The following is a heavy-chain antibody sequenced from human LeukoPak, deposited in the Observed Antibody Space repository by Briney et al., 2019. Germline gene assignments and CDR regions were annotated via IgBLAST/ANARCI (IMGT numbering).Heavy chain of an antibody. CDR2: ITDSGDST. J-gene: IGHJ5*02. D-gene: IGHD4-23*01. Sequence: GGSLRLSCAASGFTFRSYAMSWVRQGPGKGLEWVSSITDSGDSTYYADSVKGRFTISRDNSKNTLYLQMNSLRAEDTAVYYCAKDQSLDGGNVRGYFDPWGQGTLVTVSS. CDR1: GFTFRSYA. CDR3: AKDQSLDGGNVRGYFDP. V-gene: IGHV3-23*01.